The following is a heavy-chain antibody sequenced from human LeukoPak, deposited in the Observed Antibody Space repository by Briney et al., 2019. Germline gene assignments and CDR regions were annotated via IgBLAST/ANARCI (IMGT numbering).Heavy chain of an antibody. V-gene: IGHV4-61*05. CDR1: GDSVSSSNYY. CDR2: IYHSGST. D-gene: IGHD2-2*01. CDR3: ARSMPAYYYGMDV. J-gene: IGHJ6*02. Sequence: SETLSLTCTVFGDSVSSSNYYWAWFRQPPGKGLDWIGEIYHSGSTNYNPSLKSRVTISVDKSKNQFSLKLSSVTAADTAVYYCARSMPAYYYGMDVWGQGTTVTVSS.